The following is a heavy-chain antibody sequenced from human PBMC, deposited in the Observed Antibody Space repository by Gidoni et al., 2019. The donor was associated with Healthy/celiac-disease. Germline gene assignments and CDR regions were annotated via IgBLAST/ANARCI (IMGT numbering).Heavy chain of an antibody. CDR1: GFPLDDYG. J-gene: IGHJ3*02. D-gene: IGHD3-10*01. CDR3: ARVLWFGELPDAFDI. Sequence: EVQLVESGGGVVRPGGSLRLSCAASGFPLDDYGMSWVRQAPGKGLEWVSGINWNVGSTGYADSVKGRFTISRDNAKNSLYLQMNSLRAEDTALYYCARVLWFGELPDAFDIWGQGTMVTVSS. V-gene: IGHV3-20*04. CDR2: INWNVGST.